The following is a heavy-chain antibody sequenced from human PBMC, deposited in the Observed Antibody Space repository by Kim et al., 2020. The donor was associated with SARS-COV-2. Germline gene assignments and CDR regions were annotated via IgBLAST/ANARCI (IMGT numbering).Heavy chain of an antibody. V-gene: IGHV3-33*01. CDR3: ARYRDYYHYGMDV. J-gene: IGHJ6*02. Sequence: YYADSVKDRFTISRDNSRNTLYLQMISLRAEDTAVYYCARYRDYYHYGMDVWGQGTTVTVSS. D-gene: IGHD1-26*01.